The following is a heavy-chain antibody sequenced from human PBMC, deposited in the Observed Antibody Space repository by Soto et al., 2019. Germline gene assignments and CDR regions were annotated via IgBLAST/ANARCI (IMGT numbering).Heavy chain of an antibody. CDR2: FDPEDGET. D-gene: IGHD6-19*01. CDR1: GYTLTELS. CDR3: ETSILSGQIHSIDY. J-gene: IGHJ4*02. V-gene: IGHV1-24*01. Sequence: GASVKVSWKVSGYTLTELSMPWVRQAPGKGLEWTGGFDPEDGETIYAQKFQGRVTMPEDTSTDTAYMELSSLRSESTAVCYCETSILSGQIHSIDYWGERPLVTVSS.